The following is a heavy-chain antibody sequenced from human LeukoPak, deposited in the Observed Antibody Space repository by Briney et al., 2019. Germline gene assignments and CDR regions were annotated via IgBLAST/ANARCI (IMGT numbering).Heavy chain of an antibody. CDR2: IWYGGSNK. CDR3: ARDRGSSWYMAY. J-gene: IGHJ4*02. Sequence: GGSLRLSCAASGFTFSSYGMHWVRQAPGKGLEWVAVIWYGGSNKYYADSVKGRFTISRDNSKNTLYLQMNSLRSEDTAVYYCARDRGSSWYMAYWGQGTLVTVSS. V-gene: IGHV3-33*01. D-gene: IGHD6-13*01. CDR1: GFTFSSYG.